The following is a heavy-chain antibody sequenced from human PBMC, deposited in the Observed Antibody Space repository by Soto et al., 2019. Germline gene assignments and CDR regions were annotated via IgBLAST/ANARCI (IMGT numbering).Heavy chain of an antibody. CDR3: ANTLSITIFRVVKIVDV. CDR2: ISGSSGST. D-gene: IGHD3-3*01. V-gene: IGHV3-23*01. J-gene: IGHJ6*02. CDR1: GFTFSSYA. Sequence: PGGSLRLSCAASGFTFSSYAMSWVRQAPGKGLEWVSAISGSSGSTYYADSVKGRFTISRDNSKNTLYLQMNSLRAEDTAVYYCANTLSITIFRVVKIVDVWGQGTTVTFSS.